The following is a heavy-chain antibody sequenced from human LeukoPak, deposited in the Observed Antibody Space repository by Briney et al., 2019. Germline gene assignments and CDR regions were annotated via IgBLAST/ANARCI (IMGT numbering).Heavy chain of an antibody. J-gene: IGHJ3*02. D-gene: IGHD3-10*01. V-gene: IGHV3-74*01. CDR2: INSDGSST. CDR1: GFTFSSYW. CDR3: ARTPYGSGSLDAFDI. Sequence: PGGSLRLSCAASGFTFSSYWMHWVRQAPGKGLVWVSRINSDGSSTSYADSVKGRFTISRDNAKNTLYLQMNSLRAEDTAVYYCARTPYGSGSLDAFDIWGQGTMVTVSS.